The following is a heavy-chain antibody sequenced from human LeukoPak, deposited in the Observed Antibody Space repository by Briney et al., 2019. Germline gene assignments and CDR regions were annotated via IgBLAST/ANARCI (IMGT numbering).Heavy chain of an antibody. Sequence: SVKVSCKASGYTFTNYGLSWVRQAPGQGLEWMGRFIPTLDMANHAQKFQDRVTITADKSTSTAYMELSSLRSEDTAVYYCARETVGFDYWGQGTLVTVSS. CDR2: FIPTLDMA. D-gene: IGHD2-15*01. V-gene: IGHV1-69*04. CDR3: ARETVGFDY. J-gene: IGHJ4*02. CDR1: GYTFTNYG.